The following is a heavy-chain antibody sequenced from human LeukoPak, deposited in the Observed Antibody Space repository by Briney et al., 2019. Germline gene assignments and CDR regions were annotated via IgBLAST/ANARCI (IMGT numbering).Heavy chain of an antibody. V-gene: IGHV3-23*01. CDR1: GFTFSICA. Sequence: PGESLRLSCAGSGFTFSICAMNWVRQAPGKRLEWFSIINPTGTRKSYADSVKGRFTISRDNSNNTLYLQMNGLRAEDTAVYYCEKGDPLDSGYSLSGDKYDMWGQGTMVIVSS. CDR3: EKGDPLDSGYSLSGDKYDM. D-gene: IGHD3-22*01. J-gene: IGHJ3*02. CDR2: INPTGTRK.